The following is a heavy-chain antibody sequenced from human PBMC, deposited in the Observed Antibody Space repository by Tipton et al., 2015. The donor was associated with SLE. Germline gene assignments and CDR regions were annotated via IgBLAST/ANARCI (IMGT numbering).Heavy chain of an antibody. CDR2: INHSGST. Sequence: LRLSCAVYGGSFSGYYWSWIRQPPRKGLEWIGEINHSGSTTYNPSLKSRVTISIDTSKNQFSLKLSSVTAADTAVYYCARGLSSLVGFYYYYYTDVWGKGTTVTVSS. J-gene: IGHJ6*03. CDR3: ARGLSSLVGFYYYYYTDV. D-gene: IGHD2-8*02. V-gene: IGHV4-34*01. CDR1: GGSFSGYY.